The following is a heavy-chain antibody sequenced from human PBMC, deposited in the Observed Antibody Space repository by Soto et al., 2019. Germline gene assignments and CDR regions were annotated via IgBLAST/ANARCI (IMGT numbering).Heavy chain of an antibody. CDR1: GYTFTNYW. Sequence: VESLKISCKGSGYTFTNYWIGWLRQMPGKGLEWMGIIYPGDSDTKYNPSFQGQVTISADKSITTTYLQWSSLKASDTAIYYCAASIFYYGMDVWGQGTAVTVSS. V-gene: IGHV5-51*01. J-gene: IGHJ6*02. CDR2: IYPGDSDT. CDR3: AASIFYYGMDV.